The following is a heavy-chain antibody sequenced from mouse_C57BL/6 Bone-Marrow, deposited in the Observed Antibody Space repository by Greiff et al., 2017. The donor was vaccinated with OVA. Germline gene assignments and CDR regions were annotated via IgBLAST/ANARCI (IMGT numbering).Heavy chain of an antibody. D-gene: IGHD1-1*01. J-gene: IGHJ2*01. CDR1: GYTFTSYG. Sequence: QVQLQQSGAELARPGASVKLSCKASGYTFTSYGISWVKQRTGQGLEWIGEIYPRSGNTYYTEKFKGKATLTADKSSSTAYMELRSLTSEDSAVYFCARYYGSSCYFDYWGQGTTLTVSS. V-gene: IGHV1-81*01. CDR2: IYPRSGNT. CDR3: ARYYGSSCYFDY.